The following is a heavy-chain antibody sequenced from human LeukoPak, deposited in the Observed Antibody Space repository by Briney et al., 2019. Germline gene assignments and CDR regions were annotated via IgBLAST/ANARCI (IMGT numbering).Heavy chain of an antibody. CDR1: GYTFTSYG. J-gene: IGHJ5*02. CDR3: AIAVAGTSWFDP. D-gene: IGHD6-19*01. Sequence: ASVKVSCKASGYTFTSYGISWVRQAPGQGLEWMGWISAYNGNTNYAQKFQGRVTMTRDTSISTAYMELSRLRSDDTAVYYCAIAVAGTSWFDPWGQGTLVTVSS. CDR2: ISAYNGNT. V-gene: IGHV1-18*01.